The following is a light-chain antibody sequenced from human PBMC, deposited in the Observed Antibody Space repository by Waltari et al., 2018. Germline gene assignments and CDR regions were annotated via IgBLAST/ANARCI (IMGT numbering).Light chain of an antibody. CDR1: ILAKKY. CDR3: YCAADDNRL. J-gene: IGLJ2*01. Sequence: SYELTQPSSVSVSPGQTAKISCSGNILAKKYARWFQQKPGQAPVLIIYKDTERPSGIPGRVSGSRSGTTVTLTVSGAQVEDEADYYCYCAADDNRLFGGGTKLTVL. CDR2: KDT. V-gene: IGLV3-27*01.